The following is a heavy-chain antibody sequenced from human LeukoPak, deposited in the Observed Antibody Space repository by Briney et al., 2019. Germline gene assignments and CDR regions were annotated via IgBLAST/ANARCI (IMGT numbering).Heavy chain of an antibody. V-gene: IGHV1-2*02. CDR3: ARDIVVVPAAILGFDY. CDR1: GYTFTGYY. J-gene: IGHJ4*02. Sequence: ASVKVSCKASGYTFTGYYMHWVRQAPGQGLEWMGWINPNSGGTNYAQKFQGRVTMTRDTSISTAYMELSRLRSDDTAVYYCARDIVVVPAAILGFDYWGQGTLVTVSS. CDR2: INPNSGGT. D-gene: IGHD2-2*02.